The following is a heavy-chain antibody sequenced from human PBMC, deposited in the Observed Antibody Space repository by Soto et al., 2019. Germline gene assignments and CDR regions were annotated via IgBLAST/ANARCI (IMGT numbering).Heavy chain of an antibody. D-gene: IGHD2-15*01. J-gene: IGHJ3*02. CDR2: IYPGDSDT. Sequence: PGESLKISCKGSGYSFTSYWIGWVRQMPGKGLEWMGIIYPGDSDTRYSPSFQGQVTISADKSISTAYLQWSSLKASDTAMYYCARRCSGGSCSHDAFEIWGQGTMVTVSS. CDR3: ARRCSGGSCSHDAFEI. CDR1: GYSFTSYW. V-gene: IGHV5-51*01.